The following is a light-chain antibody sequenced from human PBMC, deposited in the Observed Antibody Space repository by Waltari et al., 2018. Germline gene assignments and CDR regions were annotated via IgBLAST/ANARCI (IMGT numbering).Light chain of an antibody. V-gene: IGKV4-1*01. CDR3: QQYYSTPLT. CDR2: WAS. CDR1: RSVLYSSNNKNY. J-gene: IGKJ4*01. Sequence: DIVMTQSPDSLAVSLGERATINCKSSRSVLYSSNNKNYLAWYQQKPGQHPKLLIYWASTRESGVPDRVSGSGSGTDFTLTISSLQAEDVAVYYCQQYYSTPLTFGGGTKVEIK.